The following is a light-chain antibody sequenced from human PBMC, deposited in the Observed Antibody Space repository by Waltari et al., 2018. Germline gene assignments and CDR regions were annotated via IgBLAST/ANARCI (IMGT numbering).Light chain of an antibody. Sequence: QSALTQPASVSGSPGQSITISCTGTSSDIGAYNYVSWYQQHPGKAPKLMIYEVTYRPSSVSNRFSGSKSGNTASLTISGLQAEDEADYYCSSYTTSSTVVFGGGTKLTVL. CDR1: SSDIGAYNY. CDR2: EVT. CDR3: SSYTTSSTVV. V-gene: IGLV2-14*01. J-gene: IGLJ2*01.